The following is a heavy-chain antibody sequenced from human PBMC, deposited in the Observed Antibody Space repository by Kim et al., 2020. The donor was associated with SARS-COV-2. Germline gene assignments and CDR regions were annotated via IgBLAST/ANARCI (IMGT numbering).Heavy chain of an antibody. Sequence: SVKGRFTISRDNAKNSLYLQMNSLRDEDTAVYYCARDRHLESMFYWYYGMDVWGQGTTVTVSS. V-gene: IGHV3-48*02. CDR3: ARDRHLESMFYWYYGMDV. D-gene: IGHD1-1*01. J-gene: IGHJ6*02.